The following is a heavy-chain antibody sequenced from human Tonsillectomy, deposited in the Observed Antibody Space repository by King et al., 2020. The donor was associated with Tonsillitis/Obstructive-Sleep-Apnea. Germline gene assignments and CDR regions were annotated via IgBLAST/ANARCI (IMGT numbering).Heavy chain of an antibody. CDR2: INHSGST. V-gene: IGHV4-34*01. D-gene: IGHD2-15*01. CDR1: GGSFSGYY. Sequence: VQLQQWGAGLLKPSETLSLTCAVYGGSFSGYYWSWIRQPPGKGLEWIGEINHSGSTNYNPSLKSRVTISVDTSKNQFSLKLSSVTAADTAVYYCAREFVVVVAATRDNWFDPWGQGTLVTVSS. CDR3: AREFVVVVAATRDNWFDP. J-gene: IGHJ5*02.